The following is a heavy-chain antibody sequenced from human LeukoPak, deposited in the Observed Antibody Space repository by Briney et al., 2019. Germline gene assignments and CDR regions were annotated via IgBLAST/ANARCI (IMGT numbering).Heavy chain of an antibody. CDR2: IRYDGSHK. CDR3: AELGITMIGGV. V-gene: IGHV3-30*02. D-gene: IGHD3-10*02. CDR1: GFSFSSYG. J-gene: IGHJ6*04. Sequence: GGSLRLSCAASGFSFSSYGMHWVRQAPGKGLEWVAFIRYDGSHKYYADSVKGRFTISRDNAKNSLYLQMNSLRAEDTAVYYCAELGITMIGGVWGRGTTVTISS.